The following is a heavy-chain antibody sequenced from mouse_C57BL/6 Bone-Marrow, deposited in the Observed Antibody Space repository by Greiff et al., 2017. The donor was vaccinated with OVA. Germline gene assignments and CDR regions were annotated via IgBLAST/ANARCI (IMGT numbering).Heavy chain of an antibody. J-gene: IGHJ4*01. D-gene: IGHD2-1*01. CDR2: IYPRDGST. CDR3: ARVPQGYCGSPRAMDY. V-gene: IGHV1-78*01. Sequence: QVQLQQSDAELVKPGASVKISCNVSGYTFTDHTIHWMKQRPEQGLEWIGYIYPRDGSTKYNEKFKGKATLTADKSSSTAYMQLNSLTSEDSAVYVCARVPQGYCGSPRAMDYWGQGTSVTVSS. CDR1: GYTFTDHT.